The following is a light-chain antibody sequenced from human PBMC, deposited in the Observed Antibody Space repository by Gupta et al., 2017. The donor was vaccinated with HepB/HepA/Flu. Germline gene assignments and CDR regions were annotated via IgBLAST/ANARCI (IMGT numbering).Light chain of an antibody. CDR1: NIGDKS. Sequence: SYVLTQPPSVSVAPGNTVRITGGGDNIGDKSVHWYQQKPGQAPVLVLYDDSDRPSGIPERFSGSNSGNTATVTISRVEVGDEADYYCQVWDSNNDHVVFGGGTKLTVL. J-gene: IGLJ2*01. CDR2: DDS. V-gene: IGLV3-21*03. CDR3: QVWDSNNDHVV.